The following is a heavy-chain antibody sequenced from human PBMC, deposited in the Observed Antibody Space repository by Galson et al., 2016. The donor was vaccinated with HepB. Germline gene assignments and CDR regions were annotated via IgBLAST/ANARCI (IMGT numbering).Heavy chain of an antibody. D-gene: IGHD2-8*01. J-gene: IGHJ4*02. Sequence: ETLSLTCTVSGVSISGYYLSWIRQPPGKGLEWIEYIYYSGRTNYNPSLKSRVTISVDTAKNQFFLKLSSVTAADTAVYYCARDGLYWGQGALVTVSS. CDR3: ARDGLY. CDR1: GVSISGYY. CDR2: IYYSGRT. V-gene: IGHV4-59*08.